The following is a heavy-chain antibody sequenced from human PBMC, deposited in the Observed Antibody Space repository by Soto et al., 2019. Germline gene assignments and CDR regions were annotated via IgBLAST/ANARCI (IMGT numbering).Heavy chain of an antibody. CDR2: INPNSGGT. V-gene: IGHV1-2*04. Sequence: ASVKVSCKASGYTCTGYYMHWVRQAPGQGLEWMGWINPNSGGTNYAQKFQGWVTMTRDTSISTAYMELSRLSFDDTAVYYWGRGRGKNAFDIGGKGKMVTVS. CDR3: GRGRGKNAFDI. CDR1: GYTCTGYY. D-gene: IGHD3-16*01. J-gene: IGHJ3*02.